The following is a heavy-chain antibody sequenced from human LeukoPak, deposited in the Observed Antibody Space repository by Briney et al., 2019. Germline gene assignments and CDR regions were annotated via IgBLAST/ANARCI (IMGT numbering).Heavy chain of an antibody. D-gene: IGHD1-14*01. CDR3: ARDFGTTGWHTFDY. CDR2: TFYRTKWYN. J-gene: IGHJ4*02. V-gene: IGHV6-1*01. Sequence: QSLSLTCVLSGDTLSSKNGGWDWLRHSGLRGLEWPGRTFYRTKWYNDYAESMEGRMTINQDTSKNQYTLHLNSVTPDDTAVYYCARDFGTTGWHTFDYWGQGTLVTVSS. CDR1: GDTLSSKNGG.